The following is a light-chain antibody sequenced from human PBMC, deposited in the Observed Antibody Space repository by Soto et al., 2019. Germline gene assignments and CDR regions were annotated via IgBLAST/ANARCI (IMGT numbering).Light chain of an antibody. CDR3: QAWDSSTASVV. CDR2: QDS. V-gene: IGLV3-1*01. CDR1: KLGDKY. Sequence: SYELTQPPSVSVSPGQTASITCSGDKLGDKYACWYQQKPGQSPVLVIYQDSKRPSGIPERFSGSNSGNTATLTIRGTQAMDEADYYCQAWDSSTASVVFGGGTQLTVL. J-gene: IGLJ2*01.